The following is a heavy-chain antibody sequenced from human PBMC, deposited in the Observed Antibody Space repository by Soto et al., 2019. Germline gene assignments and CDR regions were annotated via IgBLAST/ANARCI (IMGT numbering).Heavy chain of an antibody. CDR2: INHRGST. Sequence: PSETLSLTCAVYGGSFSDYFWTWIRQSPGKGLEWVGDINHRGSTSYNPSLKSRVTISLDTSKKQFSLSLSSVTAADTAVYYCARILVGAFDFWGQGALVTVSS. V-gene: IGHV4-34*01. J-gene: IGHJ4*02. CDR1: GGSFSDYF. CDR3: ARILVGAFDF. D-gene: IGHD1-26*01.